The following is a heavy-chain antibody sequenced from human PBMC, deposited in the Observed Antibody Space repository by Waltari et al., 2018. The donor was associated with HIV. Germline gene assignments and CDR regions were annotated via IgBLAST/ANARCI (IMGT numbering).Heavy chain of an antibody. CDR3: ARTVRGVIINHYYYGMDV. J-gene: IGHJ6*02. D-gene: IGHD3-10*01. Sequence: EVQLVESGGGLVQPGGSLRLSCAASGFTFSSYSMNWVRQAPGRGLEWVSYISSSSSTIYYADSVKGRFTISRDNAKNSLYLQMNSLRDEDTAVYYCARTVRGVIINHYYYGMDVWGQGTTVTVSS. CDR2: ISSSSSTI. CDR1: GFTFSSYS. V-gene: IGHV3-48*02.